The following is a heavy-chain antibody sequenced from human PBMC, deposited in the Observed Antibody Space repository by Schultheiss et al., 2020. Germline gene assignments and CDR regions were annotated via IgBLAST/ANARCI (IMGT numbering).Heavy chain of an antibody. J-gene: IGHJ3*02. CDR2: IYYSGST. D-gene: IGHD3-10*01. V-gene: IGHV4-61*08. CDR1: GGSISSGGYY. CDR3: ARVPGAHDAFDI. Sequence: SETLSLTCTVSGGSISSGGYYWSWIRQHPGKGLEWIGYIYYSGSTYYNPSLKSRVTISVDTSKNQFSLNLSSVTAADTAVYYCARVPGAHDAFDIWGQGTTVTVSS.